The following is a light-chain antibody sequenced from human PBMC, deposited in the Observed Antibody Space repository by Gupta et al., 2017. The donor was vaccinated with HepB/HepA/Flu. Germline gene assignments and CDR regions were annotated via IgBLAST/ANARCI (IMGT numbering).Light chain of an antibody. CDR2: DVS. J-gene: IGLJ1*01. CDR3: CSYTTSSTTSFV. V-gene: IGLV2-14*03. CDR1: SSDVGGYNY. Sequence: QSALTQPASVSGSPGQSITISCTGTSSDVGGYNYVSWYQQHPGKAPNLMIFDVSNRPSGVSNRFSGSNSGNTASLTISALQAEEEAAYYYCSYTTSSTTSFVFGTGTKLTVL.